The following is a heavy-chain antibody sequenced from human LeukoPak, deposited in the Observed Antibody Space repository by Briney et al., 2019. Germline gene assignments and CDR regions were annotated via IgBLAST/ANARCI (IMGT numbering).Heavy chain of an antibody. Sequence: GGSLRLFCTASGPTFSTSGFNWVRQAPGKGLEWVASIGPTGSDRYHADSIKGRFTISRDNANNFLYLQMNSLRAEDTAVYYCARDFSTVTAYNWFDPWGQGTLVTVSS. D-gene: IGHD4-11*01. V-gene: IGHV3-21*06. CDR2: IGPTGSDR. CDR3: ARDFSTVTAYNWFDP. CDR1: GPTFSTSG. J-gene: IGHJ5*02.